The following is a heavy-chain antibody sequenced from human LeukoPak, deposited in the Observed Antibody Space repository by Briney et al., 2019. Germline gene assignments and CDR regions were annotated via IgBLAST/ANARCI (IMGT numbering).Heavy chain of an antibody. CDR2: INPNSGGT. CDR3: ARALGITMVRGVKDYYGMDV. V-gene: IGHV1-2*02. CDR1: GYTFTGYY. Sequence: ASVKVSCKASGYTFTGYYMHWVRQAPGQGLEWMGWINPNSGGTNYAQKFQGRVTMTRDTSISTAYMELSRLRSDDTAVYYCARALGITMVRGVKDYYGMDVWGQGTTVTVSS. J-gene: IGHJ6*02. D-gene: IGHD3-10*01.